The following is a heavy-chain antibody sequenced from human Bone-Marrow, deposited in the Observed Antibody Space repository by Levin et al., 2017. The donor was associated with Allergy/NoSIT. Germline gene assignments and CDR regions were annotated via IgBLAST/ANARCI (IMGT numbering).Heavy chain of an antibody. V-gene: IGHV4-4*07. D-gene: IGHD4-23*01. CDR2: VFLTGTT. J-gene: IGHJ2*01. Sequence: TASETLSLTCTVSSDSLSGYYWAWIRQSAGTGLQWLGRVFLTGTTDYNPSLRGRLSISVDTSKKQFSLNLDSVTAADTAVYFCARDTGYGNNYYFDLWGRGTLVTVSS. CDR3: ARDTGYGNNYYFDL. CDR1: SDSLSGYY.